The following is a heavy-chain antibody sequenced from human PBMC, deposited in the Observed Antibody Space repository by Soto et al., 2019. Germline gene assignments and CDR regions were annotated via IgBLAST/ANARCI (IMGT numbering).Heavy chain of an antibody. Sequence: QVQLVQSGAEVKKPGSSVKVSCKASGGTFSSYAISWVRQAPGQGLEWMGGIIPIFGTANCAQKFQGRVTITAYKSTSTAYMELSSLRSEDTAVYYCANLYRCSGGSCYFHYYYGMDVWGQGTTVTVSS. D-gene: IGHD2-15*01. CDR3: ANLYRCSGGSCYFHYYYGMDV. CDR1: GGTFSSYA. V-gene: IGHV1-69*06. J-gene: IGHJ6*02. CDR2: IIPIFGTA.